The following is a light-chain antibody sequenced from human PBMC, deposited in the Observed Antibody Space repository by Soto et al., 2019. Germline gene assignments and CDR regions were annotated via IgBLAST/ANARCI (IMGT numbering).Light chain of an antibody. CDR3: CSYAGSFYV. Sequence: QSVLTQPRSVSGSHGQSVTISCTGTSSDVGGYNYVSWYQQHPGKAPKLMIYDVSERPSGVPDRFSGSKPGNTASLTISGLQAEDEADYYCCSYAGSFYVFGTGTKLTVL. J-gene: IGLJ1*01. CDR2: DVS. CDR1: SSDVGGYNY. V-gene: IGLV2-11*01.